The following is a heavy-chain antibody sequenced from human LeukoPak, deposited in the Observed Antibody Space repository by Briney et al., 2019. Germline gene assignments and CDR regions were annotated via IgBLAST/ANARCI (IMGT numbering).Heavy chain of an antibody. V-gene: IGHV1-8*01. J-gene: IGHJ6*02. CDR3: ARDSTTYYDFWSGSYYYYGMDV. CDR1: GYTFTSYD. Sequence: GASVKVSCKASGYTFTSYDINWVRQATGQGLEWMRWMNPNSGNTGYAQKFQGRVTMTRNTSISTAYMELSSLRSEDTAVYYCARDSTTYYDFWSGSYYYYGMDVWGQGTTVTVSS. CDR2: MNPNSGNT. D-gene: IGHD3-3*01.